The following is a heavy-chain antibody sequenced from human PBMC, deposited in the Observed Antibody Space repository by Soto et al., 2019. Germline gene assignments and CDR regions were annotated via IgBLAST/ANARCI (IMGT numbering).Heavy chain of an antibody. CDR3: ARAWVVVTAPDY. CDR2: INAGNGNT. V-gene: IGHV1-3*01. Sequence: ASVKVSCKASGYTFTSYAMHWVRQAPGQRLEWMGWINAGNGNTKYSQKFQGRVTITRDRSASTAYMELSSLRSEDTAVYYCARAWVVVTAPDYWGQGTLVTVSS. CDR1: GYTFTSYA. D-gene: IGHD2-21*02. J-gene: IGHJ4*02.